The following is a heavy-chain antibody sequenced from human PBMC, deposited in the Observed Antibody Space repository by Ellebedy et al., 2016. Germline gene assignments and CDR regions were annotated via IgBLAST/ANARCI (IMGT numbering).Heavy chain of an antibody. CDR2: INTNTGRA. D-gene: IGHD3-22*01. CDR1: GYIFTNYG. Sequence: ASVKVSCKASGYIFTNYGINWVRQAPGQGLQWMGWINTNTGRATNAEGFPGRFFLSSDTSVSTSYLHISSLEVEDTAVFYCARDQLWGNYFDTSGPKDAFDVWGQGTLVAVSS. CDR3: ARDQLWGNYFDTSGPKDAFDV. J-gene: IGHJ3*01. V-gene: IGHV7-4-1*02.